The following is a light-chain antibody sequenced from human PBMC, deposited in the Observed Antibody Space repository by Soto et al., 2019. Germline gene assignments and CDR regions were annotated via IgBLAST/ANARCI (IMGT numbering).Light chain of an antibody. J-gene: IGKJ1*01. CDR1: QSLSSSY. V-gene: IGKV3-20*01. Sequence: EIVLTQSPGTLSLPPGERATLSCRASQSLSSSYLAWYQQRPGQAPRLLIYGASSRATDIPDRFSGSGSGTDFTLAISSLQSEDFAIYYCQQYKNGWTFGQGTKVDIK. CDR3: QQYKNGWT. CDR2: GAS.